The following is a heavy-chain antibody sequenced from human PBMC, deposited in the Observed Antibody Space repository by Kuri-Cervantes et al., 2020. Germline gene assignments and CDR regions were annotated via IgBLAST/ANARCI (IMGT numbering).Heavy chain of an antibody. CDR1: GGSISSYY. CDR3: ARLYYYDSSGYYSYYYGMDV. CDR2: IYYSGST. D-gene: IGHD3-22*01. V-gene: IGHV4-59*01. J-gene: IGHJ6*02. Sequence: SETLSLTCTVSGGSISSYYWSWIRQPPGKGLEWIGYIYYSGSTNYNPSLKSRVTISVETSKNQFSLKLIAVTAADTAVYYCARLYYYDSSGYYSYYYGMDVWGQGTTVPSP.